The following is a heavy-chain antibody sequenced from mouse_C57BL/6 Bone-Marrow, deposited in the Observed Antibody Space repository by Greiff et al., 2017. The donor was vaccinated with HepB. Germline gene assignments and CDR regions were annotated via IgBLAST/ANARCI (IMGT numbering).Heavy chain of an antibody. CDR3: ALLYYGSSYGY. D-gene: IGHD1-1*01. V-gene: IGHV1-69*01. Sequence: QVQLQQPGAELVMPGASVKLSCKASGYTFTSYWMHWVKQRPGQGLEWIGEIDPSDSYTNYNQKFKGKSTLTVDKSSSTAYMQLRSLTSEDSAVYYCALLYYGSSYGYWGQGTTLTVSS. CDR2: IDPSDSYT. CDR1: GYTFTSYW. J-gene: IGHJ2*01.